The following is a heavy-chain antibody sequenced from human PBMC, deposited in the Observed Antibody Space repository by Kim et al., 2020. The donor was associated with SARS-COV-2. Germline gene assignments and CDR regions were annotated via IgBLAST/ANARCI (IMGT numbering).Heavy chain of an antibody. CDR3: ARDSGRRYYYSYHYGVDV. Sequence: SVKVSCKTSGGTFSSHAISWVRQAPGQGLEWMGGIIPIFGTPHYAQKFRDRVTISADESTTTVYLEVNNLISDDTAVYYCARDSGRRYYYSYHYGVDVWGQGTTVTVSS. CDR2: IIPIFGTP. CDR1: GGTFSSHA. J-gene: IGHJ6*02. D-gene: IGHD3-16*01. V-gene: IGHV1-69*13.